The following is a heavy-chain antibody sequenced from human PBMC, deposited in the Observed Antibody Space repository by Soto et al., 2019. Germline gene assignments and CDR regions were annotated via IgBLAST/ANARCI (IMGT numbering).Heavy chain of an antibody. D-gene: IGHD3-22*01. Sequence: GGSLRLSCAASGFTFSSYAMSWVRQAPGKGLEWVSAISGSGGSTYYADSVKGRFTISRDNSKNTLYLQMNSLRAEDTAVYYCAKVPYYDSSGYYPFAFDIWGQGTMVTVSS. V-gene: IGHV3-23*01. CDR1: GFTFSSYA. J-gene: IGHJ3*02. CDR3: AKVPYYDSSGYYPFAFDI. CDR2: ISGSGGST.